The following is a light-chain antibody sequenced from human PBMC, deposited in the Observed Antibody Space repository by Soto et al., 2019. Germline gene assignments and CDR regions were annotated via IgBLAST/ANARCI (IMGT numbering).Light chain of an antibody. J-gene: IGKJ1*01. Sequence: EIVMTQSPATLSVSPGERATLSCRASQSVSSSLAWYQQKPGRPPRLLIYNTSTRATGIPARFSGSGSGTGFSLTISSLQSEDFAVYYCQQYNNWPQTFGQGTKVEIK. CDR1: QSVSSS. CDR2: NTS. CDR3: QQYNNWPQT. V-gene: IGKV3-15*01.